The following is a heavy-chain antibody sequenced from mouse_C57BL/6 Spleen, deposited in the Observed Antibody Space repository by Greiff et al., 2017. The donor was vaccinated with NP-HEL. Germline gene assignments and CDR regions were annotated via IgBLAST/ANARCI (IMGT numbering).Heavy chain of an antibody. D-gene: IGHD1-1*01. V-gene: IGHV1-80*01. CDR2: IYPGDGDT. J-gene: IGHJ1*03. Sequence: VQLQQSGAELVKPGASVKISCKASGYAFSSYWMNWVKQRPGKGHEWIGQIYPGDGDTNYNGKFKGKATLTADKSSSTAYMQLSSLTSADSAVYFCARGFITTVGYFDVWGTGTTVTVSS. CDR1: GYAFSSYW. CDR3: ARGFITTVGYFDV.